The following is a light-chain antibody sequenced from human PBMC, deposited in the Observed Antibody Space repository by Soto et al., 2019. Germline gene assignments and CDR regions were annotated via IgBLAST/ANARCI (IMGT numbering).Light chain of an antibody. CDR3: ATWDDGLNGHV. Sequence: SVLNHPPSTSGTPGQRCAGPGPGHSSNIGSHIVNWYQQHQGTAPKLLVYSYAQRPSGVPARFSGSESGPSTSLSISGLGSEDEADYYCATWDDGLNGHVFGTGTKVTVL. CDR2: SYA. V-gene: IGLV1-44*01. CDR1: SSNIGSHI. J-gene: IGLJ1*01.